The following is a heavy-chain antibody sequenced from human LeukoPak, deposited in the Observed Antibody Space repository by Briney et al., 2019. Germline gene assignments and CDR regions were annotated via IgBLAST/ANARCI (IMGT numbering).Heavy chain of an antibody. Sequence: GGSLRLSCAASGFTVTTNYMTLVRQAPGKGLEWVSGIHGDGRTYYADSVKGRFTISRDSSKNTLYLQMNSLRAEDTAVYYCATTGGYWTGIFDRWGQGTLVTVSS. CDR2: IHGDGRT. CDR3: ATTGGYWTGIFDR. V-gene: IGHV3-53*01. D-gene: IGHD3-3*02. J-gene: IGHJ4*02. CDR1: GFTVTTNY.